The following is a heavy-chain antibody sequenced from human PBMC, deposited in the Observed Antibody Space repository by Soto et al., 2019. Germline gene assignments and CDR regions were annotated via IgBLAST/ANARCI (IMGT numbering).Heavy chain of an antibody. CDR2: ISYDGSNK. D-gene: IGHD3-9*01. Sequence: VGSLRLSCAASGFTFSSYAMHWVRQAPGKGLEWVAVISYDGSNKYYADSVKGRFTISRDNSKNTLYLQMNSLRAEDTAVYYCARDFGYFDWLLSWHYYYYGMDVWGQGTTVTVSS. CDR1: GFTFSSYA. J-gene: IGHJ6*02. V-gene: IGHV3-30-3*01. CDR3: ARDFGYFDWLLSWHYYYYGMDV.